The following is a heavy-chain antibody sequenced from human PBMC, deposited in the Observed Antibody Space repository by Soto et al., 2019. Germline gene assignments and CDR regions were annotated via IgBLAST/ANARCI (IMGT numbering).Heavy chain of an antibody. CDR1: RVAFSKFI. Sequence: SVKVSCKASRVAFSKFIVTWVRQAPGLGLEWVGGIIPIFGTANYAQKFQGRVTITADESTSTSYMEVNNLRSEDTAVYYCAKVRYSSPMGYYYGMDVRGQGTTVTVSS. J-gene: IGHJ6*02. CDR2: IIPIFGTA. V-gene: IGHV1-69*13. CDR3: AKVRYSSPMGYYYGMDV. D-gene: IGHD6-19*01.